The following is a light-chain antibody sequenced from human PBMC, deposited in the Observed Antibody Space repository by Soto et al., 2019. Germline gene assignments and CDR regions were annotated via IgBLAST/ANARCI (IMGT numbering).Light chain of an antibody. CDR1: QSISSW. J-gene: IGKJ3*01. CDR3: LQDYNYPFT. CDR2: DAS. Sequence: GDRVTITCRASQSISSWLAWYQQKPGKAPKLLIYDASSLESGVPSRFSGSGSGTDFTLTISSLQPEDFATYYCLQDYNYPFTFGPGTKVDIK. V-gene: IGKV1-5*01.